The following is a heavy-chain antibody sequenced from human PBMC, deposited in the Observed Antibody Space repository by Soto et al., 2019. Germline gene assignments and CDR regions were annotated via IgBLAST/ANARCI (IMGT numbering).Heavy chain of an antibody. Sequence: QVQLVQSGAEVKKPGSSVKVSCKASGGTFSSYAISWVRQAPGQGLEWMGGIIPIFGTANYAQKFQGRVTITADESTSTAYMELSSLRSEDTAMYYCARARTVVTLTPFDYWGQGTLVTVSS. CDR3: ARARTVVTLTPFDY. CDR2: IIPIFGTA. V-gene: IGHV1-69*01. D-gene: IGHD2-21*02. CDR1: GGTFSSYA. J-gene: IGHJ4*02.